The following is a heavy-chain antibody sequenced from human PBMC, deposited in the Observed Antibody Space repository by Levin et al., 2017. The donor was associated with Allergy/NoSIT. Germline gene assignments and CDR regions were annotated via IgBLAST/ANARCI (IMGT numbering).Heavy chain of an antibody. Sequence: GGSLRLSCAASGFTFSSYSMNWVRQAPGKGLEWVSYISSSSSTIYYADSVKGRFTISRDNAKNSLYLQMNSLRAEDTAVYYCARTINTASFDYWGQGTLVTVSS. J-gene: IGHJ4*02. CDR2: ISSSSSTI. CDR3: ARTINTASFDY. CDR1: GFTFSSYS. D-gene: IGHD5-18*01. V-gene: IGHV3-48*01.